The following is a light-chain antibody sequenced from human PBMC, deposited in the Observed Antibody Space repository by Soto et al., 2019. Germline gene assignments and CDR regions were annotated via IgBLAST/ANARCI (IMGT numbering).Light chain of an antibody. J-gene: IGKJ4*01. CDR1: QSVNTY. CDR3: QQRSNWPLT. V-gene: IGKV3-11*01. Sequence: EIVLTQSPATLSLSPGERATLSCRASQSVNTYLAWYQQRPGQAPRLLMYDASNRATGIPARVSGRGSGTDFTLTIDSLEPADFAVYYCQQRSNWPLTFGGGTKVEIK. CDR2: DAS.